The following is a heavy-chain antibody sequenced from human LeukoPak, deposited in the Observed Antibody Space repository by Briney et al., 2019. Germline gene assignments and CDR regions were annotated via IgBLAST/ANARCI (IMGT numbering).Heavy chain of an antibody. Sequence: GGPLRLSCAASGFSFSSYGMHWVRQAPGKGLEWVAVIWYDGTNKYYADSVKGRFTISRDNSKNTLYLQMNSRRAEDTAVYYCARDQRGFSYSKYYFDYWGQGTLVTVSS. D-gene: IGHD5-18*01. CDR1: GFSFSSYG. V-gene: IGHV3-33*01. CDR2: IWYDGTNK. J-gene: IGHJ4*02. CDR3: ARDQRGFSYSKYYFDY.